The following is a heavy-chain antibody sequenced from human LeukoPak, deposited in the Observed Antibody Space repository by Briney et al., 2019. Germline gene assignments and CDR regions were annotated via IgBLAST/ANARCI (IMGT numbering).Heavy chain of an antibody. D-gene: IGHD3-10*01. J-gene: IGHJ4*02. CDR1: GFTFSSYG. V-gene: IGHV3-33*01. Sequence: PGGSLRLSCAASGFTFSSYGMHWVRRAPGKGLEWVAVIWYDGSNKYYADSVKGRFTISRDNSKNTLYLQMNSLRAEDTAVYYCARDRDYYGSGSPIHWGQGTLVTVSS. CDR2: IWYDGSNK. CDR3: ARDRDYYGSGSPIH.